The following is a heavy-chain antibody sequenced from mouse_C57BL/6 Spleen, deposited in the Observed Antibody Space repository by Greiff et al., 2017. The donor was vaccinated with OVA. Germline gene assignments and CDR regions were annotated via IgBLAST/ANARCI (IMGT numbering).Heavy chain of an antibody. CDR2: IRSKSSNYAT. Sequence: EVQVVESGGGLVQPKGSLKLSCAASGFTFNTYAMHWVRQAPGKGLEWVARIRSKSSNYATYYADSVKDRFTISRDDSQSMLYLQMNNLKTEDTAMYYCVRDQDDGYYLYYYAMDYWGQGTSVTVSS. CDR3: VRDQDDGYYLYYYAMDY. D-gene: IGHD2-3*01. V-gene: IGHV10-3*01. J-gene: IGHJ4*01. CDR1: GFTFNTYA.